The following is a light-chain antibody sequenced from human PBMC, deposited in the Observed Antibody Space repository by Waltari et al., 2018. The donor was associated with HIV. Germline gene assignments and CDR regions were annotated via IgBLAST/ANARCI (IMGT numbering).Light chain of an antibody. CDR3: SSYTTSSTLGM. CDR2: GVS. J-gene: IGLJ3*02. Sequence: QSALTQPASVSGSPGQSITISCTGTSSDVGGFNYVSWYQHHPGKAPKLMIYGVSNRPSGVSNRFSGSKSGNTASLTISGLQAEDKADYYCSSYTTSSTLGMFGGGTKLTVL. CDR1: SSDVGGFNY. V-gene: IGLV2-14*01.